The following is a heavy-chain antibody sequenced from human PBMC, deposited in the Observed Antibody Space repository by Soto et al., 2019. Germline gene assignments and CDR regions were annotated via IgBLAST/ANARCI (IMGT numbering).Heavy chain of an antibody. CDR2: IYYSGST. CDR3: ARDSMSRSVTTGIYYYYGMDV. D-gene: IGHD4-17*01. Sequence: PSETLSLTCTVSGGSISSYYWSWIRQPPGKGLEWIGYIYYSGSTNYNPSLKSRVTISVDTSKNQFSLKLSSVTAADTAVYYCARDSMSRSVTTGIYYYYGMDVWGQGTTVTVSS. CDR1: GGSISSYY. V-gene: IGHV4-59*01. J-gene: IGHJ6*02.